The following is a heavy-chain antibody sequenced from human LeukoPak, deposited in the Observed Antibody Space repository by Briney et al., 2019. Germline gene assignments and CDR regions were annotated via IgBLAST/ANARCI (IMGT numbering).Heavy chain of an antibody. J-gene: IGHJ4*02. CDR1: GFTFSSYA. V-gene: IGHV3-23*01. D-gene: IGHD3-16*01. CDR3: AKGGGGVLAS. Sequence: GGSLRLSCAASGFTFSSYAMSWVRQAPGKGLEWVSSISGSGSSTYYADSVKGRFTISRDNFKNTLFLQMNSLKADDTAVYYCAKGGGGVLASWGQGTLVTVSS. CDR2: ISGSGSST.